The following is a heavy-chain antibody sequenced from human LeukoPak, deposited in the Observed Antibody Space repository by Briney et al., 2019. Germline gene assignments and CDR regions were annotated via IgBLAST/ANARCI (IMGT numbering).Heavy chain of an antibody. D-gene: IGHD3-10*01. CDR3: ARGVRGVISKWVATTYYYGMDV. J-gene: IGHJ6*02. CDR1: GYTFTSYD. V-gene: IGHV1-8*01. CDR2: MNPNSGNT. Sequence: ASVKVSCKASGYTFTSYDINWVRQATGQGLEWMGWMNPNSGNTGYAQKFQGRVTMTRNTSISTAYMELSSLRSEDTAVYYCARGVRGVISKWVATTYYYGMDVWGQGTTVTVSS.